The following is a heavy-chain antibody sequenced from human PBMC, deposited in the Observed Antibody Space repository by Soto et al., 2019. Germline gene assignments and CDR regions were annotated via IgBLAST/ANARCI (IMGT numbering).Heavy chain of an antibody. Sequence: TLSLTCTVSGGSISSYYWSWIRQPPGKGLEWIGYIYYSGSTNYNPSLKSRVTISVDTSKNQFSLKLSSVTAADTAVYYCARTYYDFWSGYSAFDIWGQGTMVTVSS. CDR1: GGSISSYY. V-gene: IGHV4-59*01. CDR2: IYYSGST. CDR3: ARTYYDFWSGYSAFDI. D-gene: IGHD3-3*01. J-gene: IGHJ3*02.